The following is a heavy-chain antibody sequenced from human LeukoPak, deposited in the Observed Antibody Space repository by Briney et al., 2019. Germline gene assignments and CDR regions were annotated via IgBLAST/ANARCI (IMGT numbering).Heavy chain of an antibody. J-gene: IGHJ4*02. CDR3: AKDRDY. CDR1: GLTFRRYW. CDR2: IKPDGSAT. V-gene: IGHV3-7*03. Sequence: PGGSLRLSCTAPGLTFRRYWMNWVRQAPGKGLEWVANIKPDGSATSYVDSVKGRFTISRDNVKNTLYLQMNRLRVDDTAIYYCAKDRDYWGQGTLVTVSS.